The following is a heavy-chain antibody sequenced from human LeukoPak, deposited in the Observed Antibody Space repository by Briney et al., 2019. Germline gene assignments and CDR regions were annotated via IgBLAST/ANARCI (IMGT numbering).Heavy chain of an antibody. CDR2: IYYSGST. V-gene: IGHV4-59*11. CDR3: AGLTSGRIAARRDYYYYMDV. D-gene: IGHD6-6*01. J-gene: IGHJ6*03. CDR1: GGSISNHY. Sequence: SETLSLTCTVSGGSISNHYWSWIRQPPGKGLEWIGYIYYSGSTNYNPSLKSRVTISVDTSKNQFSLKLSSVTAADTAVYYCAGLTSGRIAARRDYYYYMDVWGKGTTVTVSS.